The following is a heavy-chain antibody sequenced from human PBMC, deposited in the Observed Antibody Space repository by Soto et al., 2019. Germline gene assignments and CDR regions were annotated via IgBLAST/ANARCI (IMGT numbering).Heavy chain of an antibody. CDR2: IWYDGSNE. V-gene: IGHV3-33*01. D-gene: IGHD2-2*01. Sequence: GGSLRLSCAASGFTFSAYGMHWVRQAPGKGLEWVAVIWYDGSNEYYADSIKGRFTISRDNSRNTLYLQMNSLRVEDTAVYYCAREGCTSCCPTNYNWFDPWGQGTLVTVSS. CDR3: AREGCTSCCPTNYNWFDP. J-gene: IGHJ5*02. CDR1: GFTFSAYG.